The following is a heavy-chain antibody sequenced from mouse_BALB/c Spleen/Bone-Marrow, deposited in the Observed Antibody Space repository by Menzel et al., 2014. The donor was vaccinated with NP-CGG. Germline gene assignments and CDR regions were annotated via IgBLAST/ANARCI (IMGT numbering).Heavy chain of an antibody. V-gene: IGHV1S81*02. D-gene: IGHD4-1*01. CDR2: INPSNGGP. CDR3: TRARPGGFAY. J-gene: IGHJ3*01. Sequence: VQLQQSGAELVKPGASVKLSCKASGYTLTNYYMYWVKQRPGQGLEWIGEINPSNGGPNFNEKFKSKATLTVDKSSSTAYMQLSSLTSEDSAVYYCTRARPGGFAYWGQGTLVTVSA. CDR1: GYTLTNYY.